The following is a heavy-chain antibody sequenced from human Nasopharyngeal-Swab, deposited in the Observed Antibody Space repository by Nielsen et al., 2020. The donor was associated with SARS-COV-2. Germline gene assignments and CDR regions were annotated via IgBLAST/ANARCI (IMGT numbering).Heavy chain of an antibody. CDR1: GFTFSSYD. D-gene: IGHD4-23*01. Sequence: GESLKISCAASGFTFSSYDMHWVRQATGKGLEWVSAIGTAGDTYYPGSVKGRFTISRENAKNSLYLQMNSLRAGDTAVYYCARAHYGGTYYYYYCMDVWGQGTTVTVSS. J-gene: IGHJ6*02. CDR3: ARAHYGGTYYYYYCMDV. V-gene: IGHV3-13*01. CDR2: IGTAGDT.